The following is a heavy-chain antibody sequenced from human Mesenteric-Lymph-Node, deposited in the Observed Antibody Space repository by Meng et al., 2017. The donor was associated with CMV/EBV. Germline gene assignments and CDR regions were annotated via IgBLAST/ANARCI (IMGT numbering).Heavy chain of an antibody. CDR2: ISGGRIST. CDR3: AKDVSAFCTAGTCYPNWFDA. J-gene: IGHJ5*02. CDR1: YT. V-gene: IGHV3-23*01. D-gene: IGHD2-15*01. Sequence: YTMAWGRPAPGRGLECVSVISGGRISTYYADAVKGRFTVSRDNSKNTLFLQMTSLRAEDSALYYCAKDVSAFCTAGTCYPNWFDAWGQGTLVPVSS.